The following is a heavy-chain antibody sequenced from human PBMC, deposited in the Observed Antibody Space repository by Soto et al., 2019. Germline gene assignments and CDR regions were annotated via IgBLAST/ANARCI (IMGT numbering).Heavy chain of an antibody. CDR3: ARYCSSTSCQFDP. CDR1: GYTFTGYY. Sequence: ASVKVSCKASGYTFTGYYIHWVRQAPGQGLEWMGGINPNSGASNYAQKFQGRVTMTRDTSISTAYMELSSLRSDDTAVYYCARYCSSTSCQFDPWGQGTLVTVSS. V-gene: IGHV1-2*02. CDR2: INPNSGAS. D-gene: IGHD2-2*01. J-gene: IGHJ5*02.